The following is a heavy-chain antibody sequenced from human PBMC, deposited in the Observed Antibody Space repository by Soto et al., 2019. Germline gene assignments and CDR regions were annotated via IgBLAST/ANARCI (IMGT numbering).Heavy chain of an antibody. CDR1: GYTFTSYG. CDR3: ASILLDSSGWYYPIDY. V-gene: IGHV1-18*04. J-gene: IGHJ4*02. CDR2: ISAYNGNT. Sequence: QVQLVQSGAEVKKPGASVKVSCKASGYTFTSYGISWVRQAPGQGLEWMGWISAYNGNTNYAQKLQGRVTMTTDTSTSTADLELRSLRSDDTAVYYCASILLDSSGWYYPIDYWGQGTLVTVSS. D-gene: IGHD6-19*01.